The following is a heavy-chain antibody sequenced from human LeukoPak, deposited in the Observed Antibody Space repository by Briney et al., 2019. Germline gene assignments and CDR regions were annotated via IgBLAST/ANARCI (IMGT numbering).Heavy chain of an antibody. J-gene: IGHJ6*03. D-gene: IGHD6-6*01. CDR1: GGPFSGYY. V-gene: IGHV4-34*01. Sequence: SETLSLTCAVYGGPFSGYYWSWIRQPPGKGLEWIGEINHSGSTNYNPSLKSRVTISVDTSKNQFSLKLSSVTAADTAVYYCARSSYYYYYMDVWGKGTTVTVSS. CDR2: INHSGST. CDR3: ARSSYYYYYMDV.